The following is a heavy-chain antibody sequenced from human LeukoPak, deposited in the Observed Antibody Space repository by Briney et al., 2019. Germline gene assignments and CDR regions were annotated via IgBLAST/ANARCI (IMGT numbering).Heavy chain of an antibody. CDR3: ARHTTMVRGTKGFDP. V-gene: IGHV4-59*01. CDR1: GCSISSYY. D-gene: IGHD3-10*01. J-gene: IGHJ5*02. Sequence: SETLSLTCTVSGCSISSYYWSWIRQPPGKGLEWIGYIYHSGSTTYNPALKSRVTISVDTSKNHFSLNLSSVTAADTAVYFCARHTTMVRGTKGFDPWGQGTPVTVSS. CDR2: IYHSGST.